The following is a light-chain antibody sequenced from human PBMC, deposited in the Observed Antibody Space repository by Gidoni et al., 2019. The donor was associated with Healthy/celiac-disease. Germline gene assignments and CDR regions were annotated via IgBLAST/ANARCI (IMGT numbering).Light chain of an antibody. Sequence: IQMTQSPSTLSASVGDRVTITCRASQSISSWLAWYQQKPGKAPKLLIYKASSLESGVPSRFSGSGPGTEFTLTISSLQPDDFATYYCQQYNSYPWTFGQGTKVEIK. CDR2: KAS. V-gene: IGKV1-5*03. CDR3: QQYNSYPWT. CDR1: QSISSW. J-gene: IGKJ1*01.